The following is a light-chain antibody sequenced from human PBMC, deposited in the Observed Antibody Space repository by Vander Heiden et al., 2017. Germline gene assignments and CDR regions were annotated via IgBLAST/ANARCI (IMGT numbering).Light chain of an antibody. V-gene: IGLV1-40*01. CDR2: GNS. J-gene: IGLJ2*01. CDR1: SSNIGSGYD. CDR3: QSYDSSLSGSV. Sequence: QSVLTQPPSVSGAPGQRVTISCTGSSSNIGSGYDVHWYQQPPGTAPNLLIYGNSKRPAGVPDRVSGSNSGTSASLAITGLQAEDEADDYGQSYDSSLSGSVCGGGTKLTVL.